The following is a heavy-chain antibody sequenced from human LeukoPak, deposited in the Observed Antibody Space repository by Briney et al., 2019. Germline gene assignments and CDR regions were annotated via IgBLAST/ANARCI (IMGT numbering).Heavy chain of an antibody. CDR3: ARFQATSYYYYYYGMDV. Sequence: GESLKISCKGSGYSFTSYWIGWVRQMPGKGLEWMGIIYPGDSDTRYSPSFQGQVTISADKSISTAYLQWSSLKASDTAMYYCARFQATSYYYYYYGMDVWGQGTTVTVSS. CDR2: IYPGDSDT. CDR1: GYSFTSYW. D-gene: IGHD1-26*01. V-gene: IGHV5-51*01. J-gene: IGHJ6*02.